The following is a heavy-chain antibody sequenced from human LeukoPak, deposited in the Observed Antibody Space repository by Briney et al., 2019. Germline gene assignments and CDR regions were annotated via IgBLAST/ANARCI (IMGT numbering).Heavy chain of an antibody. CDR1: GFTLSTYT. D-gene: IGHD1-26*01. V-gene: IGHV3-21*01. CDR2: ITSSSSHM. CDR3: ARSVGLDS. Sequence: GGCLRLSCAASGFTLSTYTMNWVRQAPGKGLEWVSSITSSSSHMYYADSVKGRFTISRDNAENSLHLQMNSLRAEDTAIYYCARSVGLDSWGQGTLVTVSS. J-gene: IGHJ5*01.